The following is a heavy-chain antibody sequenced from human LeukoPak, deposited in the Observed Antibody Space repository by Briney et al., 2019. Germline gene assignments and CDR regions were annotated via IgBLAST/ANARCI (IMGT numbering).Heavy chain of an antibody. D-gene: IGHD3-10*01. CDR1: GYTFTSYD. CDR3: ARGDGSGSYYNFYYYYYMDV. V-gene: IGHV1-8*01. CDR2: MNPNSGNT. J-gene: IGHJ6*03. Sequence: ASVKVSCKASGYTFTSYDINWVRQATGQGLEWMGWMNPNSGNTGYAQKFQGRVTMTRNTSISTAYMELSSLRSEDTAVYYCARGDGSGSYYNFYYYYYMDVWGKGTTVTISS.